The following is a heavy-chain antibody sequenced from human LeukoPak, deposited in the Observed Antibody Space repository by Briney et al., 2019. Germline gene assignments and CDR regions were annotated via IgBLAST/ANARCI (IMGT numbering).Heavy chain of an antibody. CDR2: IYYSGST. CDR1: GGSIRSSSYY. J-gene: IGHJ4*02. Sequence: SETLSLTCTVSGGSIRSSSYYWGWIRQPPGKGLEWIGCIYYSGSTYYNPSLKSQVTISVDTPKNQFSLTLASVTPADTSVYYCARHGVVAAGHYVSVVGSFDYWGQGTLVSVSS. D-gene: IGHD4-17*01. CDR3: ARHGVVAAGHYVSVVGSFDY. V-gene: IGHV4-39*01.